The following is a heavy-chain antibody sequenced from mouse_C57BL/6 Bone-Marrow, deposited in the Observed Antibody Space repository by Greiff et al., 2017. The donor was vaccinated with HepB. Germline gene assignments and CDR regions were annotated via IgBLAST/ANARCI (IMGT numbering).Heavy chain of an antibody. D-gene: IGHD1-1*01. CDR1: GFTFSDYY. J-gene: IGHJ2*01. V-gene: IGHV5-12*01. CDR3: ARRRGYYYGIDY. CDR2: ISNGGGST. Sequence: EVKLMESGGGLVQPGGSLKLSCAASGFTFSDYYMYWVRQTPEKRLEWVAYISNGGGSTYYPDTVKGRFTISRDNAKNTLYLQMSRLKSEDTAMYYCARRRGYYYGIDYWGQGTTLTVSS.